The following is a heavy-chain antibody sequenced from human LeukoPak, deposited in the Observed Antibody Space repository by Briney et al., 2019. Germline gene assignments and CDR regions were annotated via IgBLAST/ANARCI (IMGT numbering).Heavy chain of an antibody. V-gene: IGHV1-24*01. CDR3: ATGPHYYDSSGYYVS. J-gene: IGHJ5*02. CDR1: GYTLTELS. Sequence: ASVKVSCKVSGYTLTELSMHWVRQAPGKGLEWMGGFDPEDGETIYAQKFQGRVTMTEDTSTDTAYMELSSLRSEDTAVYYCATGPHYYDSSGYYVSWGQGTLVTVSS. D-gene: IGHD3-22*01. CDR2: FDPEDGET.